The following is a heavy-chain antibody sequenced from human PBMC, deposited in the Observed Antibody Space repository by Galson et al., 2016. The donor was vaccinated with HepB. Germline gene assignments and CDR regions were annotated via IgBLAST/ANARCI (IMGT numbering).Heavy chain of an antibody. D-gene: IGHD4/OR15-4a*01. V-gene: IGHV5-51*01. CDR3: ARSGVDYRTSWAWFDP. Sequence: QSGAEVKKPGESLKISCKGSGYIFTSYWISWVRQMPGKGLEWMGIIYPGGSDIRYSPSFQGQVTISADKSISTAYLHWSSLKASDTAMYYCARSGVDYRTSWAWFDPWGQGTLVTVSS. CDR1: GYIFTSYW. J-gene: IGHJ5*02. CDR2: IYPGGSDI.